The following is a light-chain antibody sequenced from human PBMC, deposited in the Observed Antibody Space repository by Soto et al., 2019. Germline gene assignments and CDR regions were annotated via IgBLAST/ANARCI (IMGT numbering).Light chain of an antibody. Sequence: QSALTQPPSASGSPGQSVTISCTGTSSDVGGYNYVSWYQQHPGKAPKLIIYEVTKRPSGVPDRFSGSKSCNTASLTVSGLQAEDEADYHCSSYADTAWVLGGGTKLTVL. V-gene: IGLV2-8*01. CDR1: SSDVGGYNY. CDR2: EVT. J-gene: IGLJ3*02. CDR3: SSYADTAWV.